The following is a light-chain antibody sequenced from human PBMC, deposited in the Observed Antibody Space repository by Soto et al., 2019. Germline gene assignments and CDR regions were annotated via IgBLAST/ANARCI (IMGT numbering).Light chain of an antibody. V-gene: IGKV1-9*01. J-gene: IGKJ1*01. Sequence: DILLTQSPSFLSASVGDRVTITCRASQGIASYLAWYQQKPGKAPKLLMYDESTLQSGVPSRFSGSGSGTEFTLTISSLQPEDFATDSCQQLNTYPWTFGQGTKVEIK. CDR3: QQLNTYPWT. CDR2: DES. CDR1: QGIASY.